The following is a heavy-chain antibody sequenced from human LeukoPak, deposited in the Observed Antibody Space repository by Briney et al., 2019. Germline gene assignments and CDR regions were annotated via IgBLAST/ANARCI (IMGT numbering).Heavy chain of an antibody. CDR3: AKGRGWEASYYYYYMDV. CDR1: GFTFSSYA. V-gene: IGHV3-23*01. CDR2: ISGSGGST. D-gene: IGHD1-26*01. J-gene: IGHJ6*03. Sequence: GGSLRLSCAASGFTFSSYAMSWVRQAPGKGLEWVSAISGSGGSTYYTDSVKGRFTISRDNSKNTLYLQMNSLRAEDTAVYYCAKGRGWEASYYYYYMDVWGKGTTVTISS.